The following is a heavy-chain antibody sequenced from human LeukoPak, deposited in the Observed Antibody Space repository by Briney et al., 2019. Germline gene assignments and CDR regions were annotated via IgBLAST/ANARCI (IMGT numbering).Heavy chain of an antibody. Sequence: GGTLRLSCAASGFTFSSYGMSWVRQAPGKGLEWVSFISSSSNYIYYADSVKGRFTISRDNAKNSPYLQMNSLRVEDTAVYYCARESVGYCSSTSCYFEYWGQGTLVTVSS. V-gene: IGHV3-21*01. D-gene: IGHD2-2*01. CDR3: ARESVGYCSSTSCYFEY. CDR2: ISSSSNYI. CDR1: GFTFSSYG. J-gene: IGHJ4*02.